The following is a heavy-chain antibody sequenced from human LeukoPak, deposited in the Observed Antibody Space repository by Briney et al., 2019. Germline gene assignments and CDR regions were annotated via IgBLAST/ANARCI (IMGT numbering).Heavy chain of an antibody. V-gene: IGHV1-8*03. Sequence: GASVKVSCKASGYTFTSYDINWVRQATGQGLEWMGWMNPNSGNTGYAQKFQGRVTITRNTSISTAYMELSSLRSEDTAVYYCARGPSGSGKQYYYYYYMDVWGKGTTVTVSS. D-gene: IGHD3-10*01. CDR3: ARGPSGSGKQYYYYYYMDV. CDR2: MNPNSGNT. J-gene: IGHJ6*03. CDR1: GYTFTSYD.